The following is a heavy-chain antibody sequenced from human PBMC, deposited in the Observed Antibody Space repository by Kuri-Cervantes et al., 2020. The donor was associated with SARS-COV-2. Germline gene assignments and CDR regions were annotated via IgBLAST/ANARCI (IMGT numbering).Heavy chain of an antibody. Sequence: GESLKISCAASGFSFSGYWMHWVRQAPGKGLEWVAFIRYDGSNKYYADSVKGRFTISRDNAKNSLYLQMNSLRAEDTAVYYCARNYYGSGSSSSVGVWGQGTMVTVSS. CDR2: IRYDGSNK. CDR1: GFSFSGYW. V-gene: IGHV3-30*02. CDR3: ARNYYGSGSSSSVGV. J-gene: IGHJ3*01. D-gene: IGHD3-10*01.